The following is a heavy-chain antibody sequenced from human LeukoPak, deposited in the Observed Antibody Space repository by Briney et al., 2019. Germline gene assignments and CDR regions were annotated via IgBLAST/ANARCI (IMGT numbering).Heavy chain of an antibody. Sequence: GASVKVSCKASGGTFSIYAISWVRQAPGQGIEWMGRIIPIFGTANYAQKFQGRVTITTYESTSTAYMELSSLRTEDTAVYYCAREGRRITMVRGVNYFDYWGQGTLVTVSS. J-gene: IGHJ4*02. V-gene: IGHV1-69*05. CDR3: AREGRRITMVRGVNYFDY. CDR2: IIPIFGTA. D-gene: IGHD3-10*01. CDR1: GGTFSIYA.